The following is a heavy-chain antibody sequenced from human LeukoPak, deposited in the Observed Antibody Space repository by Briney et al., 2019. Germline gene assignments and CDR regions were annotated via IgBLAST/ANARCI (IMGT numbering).Heavy chain of an antibody. CDR2: ISSSGSTI. D-gene: IGHD4-11*01. CDR3: ARVRYSRYFDY. J-gene: IGHJ4*02. CDR1: GSTFSSYE. V-gene: IGHV3-48*03. Sequence: PGGSLRLSCAASGSTFSSYEMNWVRQAPGKGLEWVSYISSSGSTIYYADSVEGRFTISRDNAKNSLYLQMNSLRAEDTAVYYCARVRYSRYFDYWGQGTLVTVSS.